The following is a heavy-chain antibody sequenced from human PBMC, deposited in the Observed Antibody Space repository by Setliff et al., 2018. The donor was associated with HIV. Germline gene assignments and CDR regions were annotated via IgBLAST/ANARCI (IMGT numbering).Heavy chain of an antibody. CDR2: IDPTGATM. D-gene: IGHD5-12*01. J-gene: IGHJ4*02. V-gene: IGHV3-48*03. CDR3: ARVGGYSGYDWPQPLYFDY. CDR1: GFSFSSSE. Sequence: SCVASGFSFSSSEMTWIRQAPGKGLEFVSFIDPTGATMHYADSVKGRFAISRDNAKNSLYLHMNSLRAEDTALYYCARVGGYSGYDWPQPLYFDYWGQGTLVTVSS.